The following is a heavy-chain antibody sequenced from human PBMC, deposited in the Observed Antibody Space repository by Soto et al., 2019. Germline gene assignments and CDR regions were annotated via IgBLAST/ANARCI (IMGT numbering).Heavy chain of an antibody. CDR3: ARDSHVGSGWQLTADY. Sequence: PGGSLRLSXAASGFTFNIYGMHWVRQAPDKGLEWVALISYDGSNQYYAESVKGRFTISRDNSKNTLYLQMNSLRAEDTAVYYCARDSHVGSGWQLTADYWGQGTLVTVSS. CDR2: ISYDGSNQ. V-gene: IGHV3-30*03. D-gene: IGHD6-19*01. CDR1: GFTFNIYG. J-gene: IGHJ4*02.